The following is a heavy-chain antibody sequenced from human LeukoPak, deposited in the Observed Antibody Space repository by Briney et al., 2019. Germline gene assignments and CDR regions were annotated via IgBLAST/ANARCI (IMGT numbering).Heavy chain of an antibody. D-gene: IGHD4-23*01. Sequence: GGSLRLSCSACGFIFSTYSINWLRQAPGKGLEWVSYISSSSSTIYYADSVKGRFTISRDNAKNSRYLQMNSLRDEDTAVYYCARDYGGTDYWGQGTLVTVSS. CDR2: ISSSSSTI. CDR1: GFIFSTYS. V-gene: IGHV3-48*02. J-gene: IGHJ4*02. CDR3: ARDYGGTDY.